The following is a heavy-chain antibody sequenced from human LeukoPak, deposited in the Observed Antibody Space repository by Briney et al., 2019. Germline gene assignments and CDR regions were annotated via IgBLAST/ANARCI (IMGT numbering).Heavy chain of an antibody. J-gene: IGHJ4*02. D-gene: IGHD3-10*01. Sequence: SETLSLTCTVSGGSISSYYWSWIRQPAGKGLEWIGRIYTSGSTNYNPSLKSRVTMSVDTSKNQFSLKLSSVTAADTAVYYCARDLWFGELSPDYFDYWGQGTLVTVS. CDR2: IYTSGST. V-gene: IGHV4-4*07. CDR3: ARDLWFGELSPDYFDY. CDR1: GGSISSYY.